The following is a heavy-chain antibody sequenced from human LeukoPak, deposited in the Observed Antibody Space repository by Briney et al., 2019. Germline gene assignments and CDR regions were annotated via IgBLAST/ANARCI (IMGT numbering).Heavy chain of an antibody. CDR3: ARVGGATFYYYYMDV. D-gene: IGHD1-26*01. Sequence: RASVKVSCKTSGYTFTSYDINWVRQATGQGLEWMGWMNPNSGNTGYAQKFQGRVTITRNTSISTAYMELSSLRSEDTAVYYCARVGGATFYYYYMDVWGKGTTVTVSS. CDR2: MNPNSGNT. V-gene: IGHV1-8*03. J-gene: IGHJ6*03. CDR1: GYTFTSYD.